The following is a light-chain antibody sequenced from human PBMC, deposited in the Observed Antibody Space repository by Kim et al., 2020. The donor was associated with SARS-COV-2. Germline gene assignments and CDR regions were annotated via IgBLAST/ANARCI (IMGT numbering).Light chain of an antibody. CDR1: QTISSN. Sequence: VSPGQRATVSCRASQTISSNLAWYQQKPGQTLRLVIYDASTRATGIPVRFSGSGSGTEFTLTISSLQSEDFAVYYCHQYNKWPPTFGQGTKVDTK. CDR2: DAS. V-gene: IGKV3-15*01. J-gene: IGKJ1*01. CDR3: HQYNKWPPT.